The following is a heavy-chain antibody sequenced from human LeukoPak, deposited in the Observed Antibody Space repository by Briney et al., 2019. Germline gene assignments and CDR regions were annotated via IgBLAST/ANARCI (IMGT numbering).Heavy chain of an antibody. J-gene: IGHJ4*02. V-gene: IGHV3-30*02. Sequence: GVSLRLSCAASGFTFSSFGLHWVRQAPGKGLEWVALIRSDGSSKNYADSVKGRFTISRDTSKNTVHLQMNNLRAEDTAVYYCAKWSGDYPSYYLDYWGQGTLVTVSS. CDR2: IRSDGSSK. CDR1: GFTFSSFG. CDR3: AKWSGDYPSYYLDY. D-gene: IGHD4-17*01.